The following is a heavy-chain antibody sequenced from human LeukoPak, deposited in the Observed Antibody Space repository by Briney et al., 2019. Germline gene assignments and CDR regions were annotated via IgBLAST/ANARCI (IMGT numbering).Heavy chain of an antibody. CDR2: ISSSSYYI. CDR3: ARDRGTYSDFDY. J-gene: IGHJ4*02. CDR1: GFTFDDFA. V-gene: IGHV3-21*01. Sequence: GGSLRLSCAASGFTFDDFAIHWVRQAPGKGLECVSSISSSSYYIYYADSVKGRFTISRDNAKNSLYLQMNSLRAEDTAVYYCARDRGTYSDFDYWGQGTLVTVSS. D-gene: IGHD1-26*01.